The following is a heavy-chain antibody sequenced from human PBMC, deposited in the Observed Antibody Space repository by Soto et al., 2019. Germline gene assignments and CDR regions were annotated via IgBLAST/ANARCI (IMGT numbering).Heavy chain of an antibody. D-gene: IGHD3-9*01. CDR3: ARGDDYDILAGYIDY. Sequence: QVQLVESGGGVVQPGRSLRLSCAASGFTFSSYAMHWVRQAPGKGLEWVAVISYDGSNKYYADSVKGRFTISRDNSKNTLYLQMNSLRAEDTAVYYCARGDDYDILAGYIDYWGQGTLVTVSS. J-gene: IGHJ4*02. CDR2: ISYDGSNK. CDR1: GFTFSSYA. V-gene: IGHV3-30-3*01.